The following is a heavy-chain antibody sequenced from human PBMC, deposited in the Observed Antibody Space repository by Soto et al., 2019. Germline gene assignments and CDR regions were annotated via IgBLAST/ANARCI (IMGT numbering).Heavy chain of an antibody. Sequence: SSETLSLTCSVSGDSISSSYWAWVRQPPGKGLNCIGYIYHSGSTYYNPSLKSRVTISVDRSKNQFSLKLSSVTAADTAVYYCARVRSGWGIDYWGQGTLVTSPQ. J-gene: IGHJ4*02. CDR2: IYHSGST. D-gene: IGHD6-19*01. V-gene: IGHV4-59*12. CDR3: ARVRSGWGIDY. CDR1: GDSISSSY.